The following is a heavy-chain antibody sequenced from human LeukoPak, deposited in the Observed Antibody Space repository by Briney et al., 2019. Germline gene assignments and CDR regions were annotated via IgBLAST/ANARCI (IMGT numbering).Heavy chain of an antibody. CDR1: GFHFSSYG. D-gene: IGHD5-18*01. V-gene: IGHV3-33*01. J-gene: IGHJ4*02. CDR2: IWNDGTKK. Sequence: GGSLRLSCAASGFHFSSYGMQWVRQAPGEGLEWVAVIWNDGTKKYYEDSVKGRFTISRDDSKNMLHLQMNSLRAEDTAVYYCVRDNYNGYPDYWGQGARVTVSS. CDR3: VRDNYNGYPDY.